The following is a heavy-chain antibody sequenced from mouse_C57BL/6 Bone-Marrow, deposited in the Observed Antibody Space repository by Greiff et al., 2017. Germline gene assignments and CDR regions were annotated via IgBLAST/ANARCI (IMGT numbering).Heavy chain of an antibody. Sequence: VQLQQPGAELVKPGASVKLSCKASGYTFTSYWMHWVKQRPGQGLEWIGMIHPNSGSTNYHETFKGKATLTVDKSSSTASMQLSSLTSEYSAVYSGAKSFYDGYCSCARDYWGQGTSLTVSS. CDR2: IHPNSGST. CDR3: AKSFYDGYCSCARDY. D-gene: IGHD2-3*01. CDR1: GYTFTSYW. J-gene: IGHJ4*01. V-gene: IGHV1-64*01.